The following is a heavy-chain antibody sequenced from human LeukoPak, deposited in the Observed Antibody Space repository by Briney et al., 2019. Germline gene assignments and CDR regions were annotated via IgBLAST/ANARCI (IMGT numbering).Heavy chain of an antibody. CDR1: GFTFDDYG. V-gene: IGHV3-20*04. CDR2: INWNGGST. Sequence: GGSLRRSCAASGFTFDDYGMSSVRQAPGKGLEWVSGINWNGGSTGYADSVKGRFTISRDNAKNSLYLQMNSLRAEDTALYYCARNWGINYYYYMDVWGKGTTVTVSS. D-gene: IGHD7-27*01. J-gene: IGHJ6*03. CDR3: ARNWGINYYYYMDV.